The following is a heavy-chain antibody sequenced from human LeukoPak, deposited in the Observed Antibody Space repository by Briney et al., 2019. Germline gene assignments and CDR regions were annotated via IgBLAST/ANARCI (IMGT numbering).Heavy chain of an antibody. CDR1: GGSISSSSYY. CDR3: ARQSVSDSSSWYGDRRRFDI. D-gene: IGHD6-13*01. V-gene: IGHV4-39*01. Sequence: KPSETLSLTCTVSGGSISSSSYYWGWIRQPPGKGLEWIGSIYYSGSTYYNPSLKSRVTISVDTSKNQFSLKLSSVTAADTAVYYCARQSVSDSSSWYGDRRRFDIWGQGTMVTVSS. CDR2: IYYSGST. J-gene: IGHJ3*02.